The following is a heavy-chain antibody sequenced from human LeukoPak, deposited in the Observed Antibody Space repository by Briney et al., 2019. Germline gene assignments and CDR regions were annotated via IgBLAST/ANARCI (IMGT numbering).Heavy chain of an antibody. Sequence: ASVKVSCKASGYTFDSYPLTWVRQAPGVGFEWVGWITADNFNANYAQRFQGRVTLTKETSTNTAYMEMRGLMSDDTAVYFCARVRTPFGVVASPDALDVCGQGPAVTVSS. CDR3: ARVRTPFGVVASPDALDV. V-gene: IGHV1-18*01. CDR2: ITADNFNA. J-gene: IGHJ3*01. D-gene: IGHD3-3*01. CDR1: GYTFDSYP.